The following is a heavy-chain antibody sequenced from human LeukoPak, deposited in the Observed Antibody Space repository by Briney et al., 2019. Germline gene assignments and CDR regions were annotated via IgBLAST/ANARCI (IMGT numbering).Heavy chain of an antibody. CDR3: ARTQLAYYYYYMDV. Sequence: SETLSLTCAVYGGSFSGYYWGWIRQPPGKGLEWIGSIYHSGSTYYNPSLKSRVTILVDTSKNQFSLKLSSVTAADTAVYYCARTQLAYYYYYMDVWGKGTSVTVSS. CDR1: GGSFSGYY. D-gene: IGHD5-18*01. J-gene: IGHJ6*03. CDR2: IYHSGST. V-gene: IGHV4-38-2*01.